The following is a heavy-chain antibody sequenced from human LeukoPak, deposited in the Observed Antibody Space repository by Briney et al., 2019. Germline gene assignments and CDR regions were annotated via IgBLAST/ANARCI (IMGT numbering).Heavy chain of an antibody. CDR2: IWYDGSNK. V-gene: IGHV3-33*01. D-gene: IGHD3-22*01. J-gene: IGHJ4*02. CDR3: ARVTKYYYDSSGYYPIDY. CDR1: GFTFSTYG. Sequence: GGSLRLSCAASGFTFSTYGMHWVRQAPGKGLEWVAVIWYDGSNKYYADSVKGRFTISRDNSKNTLYLQMNSLRAEDTAAYYCARVTKYYYDSSGYYPIDYWGQGTLVTVSS.